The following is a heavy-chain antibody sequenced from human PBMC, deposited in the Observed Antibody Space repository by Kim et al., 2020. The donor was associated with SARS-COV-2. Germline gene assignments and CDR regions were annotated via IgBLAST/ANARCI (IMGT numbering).Heavy chain of an antibody. D-gene: IGHD3-3*01. CDR1: GFTFSSYA. Sequence: GGSLRLSCAASGFTFSSYAMSWVRQAPGKGLEWVSAISGSGGSTYYADSVKGRFTISRDNSKNTLYLQMNSLRAEDTAVYYCVLFFAHNYYFDYWGQGTLVTVSS. V-gene: IGHV3-23*01. J-gene: IGHJ4*02. CDR2: ISGSGGST. CDR3: VLFFAHNYYFDY.